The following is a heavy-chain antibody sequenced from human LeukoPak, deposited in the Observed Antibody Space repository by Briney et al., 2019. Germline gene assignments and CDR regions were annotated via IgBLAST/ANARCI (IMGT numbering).Heavy chain of an antibody. D-gene: IGHD5-18*01. CDR1: GLSFSIYG. CDR2: IRYDGSNT. Sequence: GGSLRLSCAASGLSFSIYGMHWVRQAPGKGLEWVASIRYDGSNTYLADSVKGRFTISRDNSKNTLYLQMNSLRAEDTAVYYCAKDGYSYGYLYYCDYWGQGTLVTVSS. V-gene: IGHV3-30*02. J-gene: IGHJ4*02. CDR3: AKDGYSYGYLYYCDY.